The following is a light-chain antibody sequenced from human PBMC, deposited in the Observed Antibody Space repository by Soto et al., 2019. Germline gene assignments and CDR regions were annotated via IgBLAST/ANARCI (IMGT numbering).Light chain of an antibody. Sequence: DIQMTQSPSSLSASVGDRVTITFRASQSIASYLNWYQQKPGKAPKLLIYAASSLHSGVPSGFSGSGSGTDFTLTISSLQPEDFATYYCQQSYSTPRTFGQGTKLDIK. CDR1: QSIASY. CDR2: AAS. V-gene: IGKV1-39*01. J-gene: IGKJ2*01. CDR3: QQSYSTPRT.